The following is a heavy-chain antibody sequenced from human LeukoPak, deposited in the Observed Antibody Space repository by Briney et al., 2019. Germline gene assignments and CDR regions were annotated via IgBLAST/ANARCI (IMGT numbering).Heavy chain of an antibody. Sequence: GGSLRLSCAASGFAFSSYSMNWVRQAPGKGLEWVSSISSSSSYIYYADSVKGRFTISRDNAKNSLYLQMNSLRAEDTAVYYCAPVGARYYFDYWGQGTLVTVCS. J-gene: IGHJ4*02. CDR1: GFAFSSYS. CDR3: APVGARYYFDY. V-gene: IGHV3-21*01. D-gene: IGHD1-26*01. CDR2: ISSSSSYI.